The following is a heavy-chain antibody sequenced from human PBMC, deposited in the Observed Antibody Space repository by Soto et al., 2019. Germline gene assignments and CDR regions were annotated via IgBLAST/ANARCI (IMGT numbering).Heavy chain of an antibody. CDR3: ARGARDYYDSSGYFYDWFDP. CDR1: GGTFSSYA. J-gene: IGHJ5*02. Sequence: WASVKVSCKASGGTFSSYAISWVRQAPGQGLEWMGGIIPIFGTANYAQKFQGRVTITADESTSTAYMELSSLRSEDTAVYYCARGARDYYDSSGYFYDWFDPWGQGTLVTVSS. CDR2: IIPIFGTA. V-gene: IGHV1-69*13. D-gene: IGHD3-22*01.